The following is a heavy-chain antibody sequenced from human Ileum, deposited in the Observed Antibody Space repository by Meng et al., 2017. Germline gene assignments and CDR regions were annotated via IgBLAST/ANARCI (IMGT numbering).Heavy chain of an antibody. V-gene: IGHV4-59*08. CDR2: TYYSGTT. Sequence: QVQLQVSGPGLVKPSETLSLTCTVSGGSISGSYWSWIRPFPGKGLEWIGYTYYSGTTNYNPSLRGRVTMSVDTSRAQFSMKLTSVTAADTAIYYCARGKAIPDFWGQGTLVTVSS. D-gene: IGHD2-2*02. CDR1: GGSISGSY. CDR3: ARGKAIPDF. J-gene: IGHJ4*02.